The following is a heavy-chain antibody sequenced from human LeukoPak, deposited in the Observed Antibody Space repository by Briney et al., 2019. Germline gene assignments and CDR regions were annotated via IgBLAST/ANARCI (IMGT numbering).Heavy chain of an antibody. D-gene: IGHD3-22*01. CDR2: IYSGGST. J-gene: IGHJ4*02. Sequence: AGGSLKLSCAASGFTVSSKYMSWVRQAPGKGLERVSVIYSGGSTYYADSVKGRFTISRDNSKNTLYLQMNSLRAEDTAVYYCAREGQDSSGYKHFDYWGQGTLVTVSS. V-gene: IGHV3-53*01. CDR3: AREGQDSSGYKHFDY. CDR1: GFTVSSKY.